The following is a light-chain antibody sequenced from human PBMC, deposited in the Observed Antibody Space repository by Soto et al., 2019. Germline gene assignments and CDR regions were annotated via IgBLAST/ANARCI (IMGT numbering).Light chain of an antibody. J-gene: IGLJ1*01. V-gene: IGLV1-47*01. Sequence: QSVLTQPPSASGTPGQKVTISCSGSSSNIGDNYVYWHQQLPGTAPKLLIYRNNQRPSGVPDRFSGSKSGTSASLAISGLRSEDEADYYCAAWDDSLSGYVFGPGPTVPVL. CDR3: AAWDDSLSGYV. CDR2: RNN. CDR1: SSNIGDNY.